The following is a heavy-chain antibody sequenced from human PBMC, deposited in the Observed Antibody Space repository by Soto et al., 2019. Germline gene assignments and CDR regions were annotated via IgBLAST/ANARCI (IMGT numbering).Heavy chain of an antibody. CDR3: ASTQLKDAFDI. J-gene: IGHJ3*02. V-gene: IGHV2-5*02. CDR2: IYWDDDK. Sequence: QITLKESGPTLVKPTQTLTLTCTFSGFSLSTSGVGVGWIRQPPGKALEWLALIYWDDDKRYSPSLKSRLTITKHTTKNQVVLTMTNMDPVDTATYYCASTQLKDAFDIWGQGTMVTVSS. CDR1: GFSLSTSGVG.